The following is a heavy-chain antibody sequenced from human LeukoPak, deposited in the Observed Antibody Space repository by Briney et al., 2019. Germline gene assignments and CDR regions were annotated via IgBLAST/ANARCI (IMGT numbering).Heavy chain of an antibody. CDR1: GFTFSSYA. D-gene: IGHD3-16*01. Sequence: GGSLRLSCAASGFTFSSYAMSWVRQAPGKGLEWVAVISYDGSNKNYADSVKGRFTISRDNSKNTLYLQMNSLRAEDTAVYYCARDGVWGWPRYYFDYWGQGTLVTVSS. CDR2: ISYDGSNK. J-gene: IGHJ4*02. CDR3: ARDGVWGWPRYYFDY. V-gene: IGHV3-30-3*01.